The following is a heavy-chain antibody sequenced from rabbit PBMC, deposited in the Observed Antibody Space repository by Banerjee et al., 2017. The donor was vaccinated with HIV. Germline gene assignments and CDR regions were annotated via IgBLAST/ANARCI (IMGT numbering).Heavy chain of an antibody. CDR1: GFSFSGGYY. Sequence: QEQLEESGGDLVKPEASLTLTCKASGFSFSGGYYMCWGRQAPGKGLEWIAYISSGGSTWYASWVNDRFTISRENTQNTVSLKMTSLTAADTATYFCARDETDDAGYNYRLWGQGTLVTVS. J-gene: IGHJ3*01. D-gene: IGHD7-1*01. CDR2: ISSGGST. V-gene: IGHV1S43*01. CDR3: ARDETDDAGYNYRL.